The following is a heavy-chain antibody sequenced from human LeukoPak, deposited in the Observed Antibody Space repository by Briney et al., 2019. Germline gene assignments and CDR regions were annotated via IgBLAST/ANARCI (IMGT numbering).Heavy chain of an antibody. J-gene: IGHJ3*02. D-gene: IGHD6-19*01. Sequence: GGSLRLSCAASGFTFSSYSMNWVRQTPGKGLEWVSSVSATSSYIYYADSARGRFTISRDNAKNSLYLQMNSLRAEDTAVYYCARDKTEQWLVLEAFDIWGQGTVVTVSS. CDR2: VSATSSYI. CDR3: ARDKTEQWLVLEAFDI. V-gene: IGHV3-21*01. CDR1: GFTFSSYS.